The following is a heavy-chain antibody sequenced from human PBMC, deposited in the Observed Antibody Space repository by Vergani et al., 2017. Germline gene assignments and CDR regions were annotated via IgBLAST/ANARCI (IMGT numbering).Heavy chain of an antibody. Sequence: QVQLVQSGAEVKKPGSSVKVSCKASGGTFSSYTISWVRQAPGQGLEWMGRIIPILGIANYAQKFKGRVTITADKSTSTAYMELSSLRSEDTAVYYCARDGSFGITMVRGVIKSGMDVWGQGTTVTVSS. CDR3: ARDGSFGITMVRGVIKSGMDV. V-gene: IGHV1-69*08. J-gene: IGHJ6*02. CDR2: IIPILGIA. CDR1: GGTFSSYT. D-gene: IGHD3-10*01.